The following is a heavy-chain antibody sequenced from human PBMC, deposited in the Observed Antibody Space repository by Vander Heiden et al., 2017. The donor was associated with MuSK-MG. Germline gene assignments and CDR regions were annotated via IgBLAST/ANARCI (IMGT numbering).Heavy chain of an antibody. V-gene: IGHV1-69*01. CDR2: IIPIFGTA. Sequence: QVQLVQSGAEVKKPGSSVKVSCQASGGTFSSYAISWVRQAPGQGLEWMGGIIPIFGTANYAQKFQGRVTITADESTSTAYMELSSLRSEDTAVYYCASTYDFWSGYYGADAFDIWGQGTMVTVSS. D-gene: IGHD3-3*01. CDR1: GGTFSSYA. J-gene: IGHJ3*02. CDR3: ASTYDFWSGYYGADAFDI.